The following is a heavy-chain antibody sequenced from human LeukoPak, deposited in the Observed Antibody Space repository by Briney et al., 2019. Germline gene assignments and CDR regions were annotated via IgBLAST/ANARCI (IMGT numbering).Heavy chain of an antibody. CDR3: VRDGEYSHGIDFDY. Sequence: GGSLRLSCTASGFSFSGHWMHWARQLPGKGLVWVSRISPTGSTTSYADSVKGRFTISRDSATNTLYLQMNSLRAEDTAIYYCVRDGEYSHGIDFDYWGQGTLVTVSP. D-gene: IGHD5-18*01. CDR1: GFSFSGHW. CDR2: ISPTGSTT. J-gene: IGHJ4*02. V-gene: IGHV3-74*01.